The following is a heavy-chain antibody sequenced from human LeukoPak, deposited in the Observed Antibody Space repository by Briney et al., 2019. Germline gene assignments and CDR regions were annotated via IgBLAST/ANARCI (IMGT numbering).Heavy chain of an antibody. CDR1: GFTFSGSA. J-gene: IGHJ6*03. Sequence: GGSLRLSCAASGFTFSGSAMHWVRQASGKGLEWVGRIRSKANSYATAYAASVKGRFTISRDDSKNTAYLQMNSLKTEDTAVYYCTRQVEGEVGWQLAGSSYYYYYMDVWGKGTTVTVSS. CDR3: TRQVEGEVGWQLAGSSYYYYYMDV. V-gene: IGHV3-73*01. D-gene: IGHD6-6*01. CDR2: IRSKANSYAT.